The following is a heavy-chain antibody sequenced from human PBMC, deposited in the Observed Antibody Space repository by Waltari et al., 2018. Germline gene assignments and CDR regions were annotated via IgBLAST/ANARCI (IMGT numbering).Heavy chain of an antibody. D-gene: IGHD2-2*01. CDR1: GYTFTRYY. V-gene: IGHV1-2*02. Sequence: QVQLVQSGAEVKKPGASVKVSCKTSGYTFTRYYMYWVRQAPGQGLEWMGWINPYRGGTAYAQKFQGRVTLTRDTSISTAYMELNRLISDDSAMYYCATAPDAFQIINWGQGTLVTVSS. CDR3: ATAPDAFQIIN. J-gene: IGHJ4*02. CDR2: INPYRGGT.